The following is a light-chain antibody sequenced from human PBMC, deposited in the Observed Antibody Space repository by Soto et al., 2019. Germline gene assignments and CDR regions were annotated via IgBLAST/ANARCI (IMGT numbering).Light chain of an antibody. V-gene: IGKV1-39*01. J-gene: IGKJ5*01. CDR1: QDISSY. CDR2: AAS. Sequence: IQVTQSPSSLSASVGDRVTITCRASQDISSYLAWYQQKPGKAPTLLIYAASTLQSGVPSRFSGSGFGTDFTLTISSLRAEDFATYYCQQSYSTLITFGQGTRLEIK. CDR3: QQSYSTLIT.